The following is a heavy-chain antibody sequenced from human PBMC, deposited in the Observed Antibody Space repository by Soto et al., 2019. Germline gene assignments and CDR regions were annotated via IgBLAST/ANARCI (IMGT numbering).Heavy chain of an antibody. CDR1: GGSVSGSF. CDR3: ARRLFSDSYCSYFDY. D-gene: IGHD3-22*01. V-gene: IGHV4-34*01. J-gene: IGHJ4*02. CDR2: INHSGTT. Sequence: SETLSLTCAVYGGSVSGSFWSWIRQPPGKGLEWIGEINHSGTTSYSPSLESRVTTSIDTSKNQFSLRMSSVTAADTAIYYCARRLFSDSYCSYFDYWGRGTLVTVSS.